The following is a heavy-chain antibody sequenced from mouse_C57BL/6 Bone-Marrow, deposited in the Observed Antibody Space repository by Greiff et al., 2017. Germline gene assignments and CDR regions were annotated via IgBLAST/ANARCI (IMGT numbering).Heavy chain of an antibody. CDR2: IDPSDSET. CDR3: ARAIYDGYYAWFAY. D-gene: IGHD2-3*01. CDR1: GYTFTSYR. V-gene: IGHV1-52*01. Sequence: VQLQQPGAELVRPGSSVKLSCKASGYTFTSYRMHWVKQRPIQGLEWIGNIDPSDSETHYNQKFKDKATLTVDKSSSTAYMQLSSLTSEDSAVYYCARAIYDGYYAWFAYWGQGTLVTVSA. J-gene: IGHJ3*01.